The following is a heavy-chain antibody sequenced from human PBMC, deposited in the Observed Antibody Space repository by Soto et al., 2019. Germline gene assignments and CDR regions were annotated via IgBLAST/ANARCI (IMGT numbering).Heavy chain of an antibody. CDR1: GFTFSSYA. Sequence: PGGSLRLSCAASGFTFSSYAMSWVRQAPGKGLEWVSAISGGGGSTYYADSVKGRFTISRDNSKNTLYLQMDSLRAEDTAVYYCAKCLVGPSPLDYWGQGTLVTVSS. D-gene: IGHD1-26*01. CDR2: ISGGGGST. V-gene: IGHV3-23*01. CDR3: AKCLVGPSPLDY. J-gene: IGHJ4*02.